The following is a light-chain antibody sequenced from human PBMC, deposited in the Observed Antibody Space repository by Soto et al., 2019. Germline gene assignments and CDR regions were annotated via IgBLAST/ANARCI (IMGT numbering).Light chain of an antibody. V-gene: IGKV1-17*01. CDR2: AAS. Sequence: DIQMTQSPSSLSASVGDRVTITCRASQGIRNDLGWYQQKAGKAPKRLIYAASTLQGGVQSRFSGSGSGTEFTPTTSTLQPEDFTTHYCLQHNSYTRTFGQGTKVEIK. CDR3: LQHNSYTRT. J-gene: IGKJ1*01. CDR1: QGIRND.